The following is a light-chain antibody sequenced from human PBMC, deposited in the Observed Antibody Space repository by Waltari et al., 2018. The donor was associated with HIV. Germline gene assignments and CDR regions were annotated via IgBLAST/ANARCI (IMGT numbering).Light chain of an antibody. CDR1: HICSW. CDR3: QQSNSFPSFT. Sequence: DIQLTQSPFSVSAALGDRVTITCRASHICSWLAGYQQKPGKAPNLLIYSASTLQSGVPSRFSSSMSGTNITRTINSLQHEDFATYYCQQSNSFPSFTFGGGTKVELK. CDR2: SAS. V-gene: IGKV1-12*02. J-gene: IGKJ4*01.